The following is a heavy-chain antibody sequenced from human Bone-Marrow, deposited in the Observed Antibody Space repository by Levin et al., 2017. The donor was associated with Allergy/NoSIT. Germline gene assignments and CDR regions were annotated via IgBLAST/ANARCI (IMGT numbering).Heavy chain of an antibody. CDR1: GFTFRSYS. Sequence: GESLKISCAASGFTFRSYSMNWVRQAPGKGLEWVSSISSSSSYSYYADSVKGRFTISRDNAEKFLYLQMNRLRGEDTAVYYCARGTYGDYIGWFDTWGQGSLVTVSS. V-gene: IGHV3-21*01. CDR3: ARGTYGDYIGWFDT. CDR2: ISSSSSYS. J-gene: IGHJ5*02. D-gene: IGHD4-17*01.